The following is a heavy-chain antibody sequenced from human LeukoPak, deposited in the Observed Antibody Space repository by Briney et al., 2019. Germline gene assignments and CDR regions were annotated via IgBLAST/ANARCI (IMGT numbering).Heavy chain of an antibody. CDR2: MNPNSGNT. J-gene: IGHJ5*02. V-gene: IGHV1-8*03. D-gene: IGHD3-22*01. CDR3: ARHYDSSGYYRDNWFDP. Sequence: ASVKVSCKASGYTFTSYDINWVRQATGQGLEWMGWMNPNSGNTGYAQKFQGRVTITRNTSISTAYMELSSLRSEDTAVYHCARHYDSSGYYRDNWFDPWGQGTLVTVSS. CDR1: GYTFTSYD.